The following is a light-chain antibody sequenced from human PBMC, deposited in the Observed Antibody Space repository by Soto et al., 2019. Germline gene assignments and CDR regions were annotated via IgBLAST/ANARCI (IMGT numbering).Light chain of an antibody. CDR3: QRYNSWPRT. Sequence: ETVMTQPPATLSVSPGERATLSCRATQSVRSTLAWFQQKPGQAPRLLIYDASKSATGIPARFSGSGSGTEFVLTISSLQYDDFAVYYWQRYNSWPRTFGHGTIVDIK. CDR2: DAS. J-gene: IGKJ3*01. V-gene: IGKV3-15*01. CDR1: QSVRST.